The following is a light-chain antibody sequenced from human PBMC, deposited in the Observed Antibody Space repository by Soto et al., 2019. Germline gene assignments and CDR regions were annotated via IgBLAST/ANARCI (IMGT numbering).Light chain of an antibody. CDR3: QHSDSSPYT. V-gene: IGKV1-39*01. CDR1: QSIPNY. J-gene: IGKJ2*01. Sequence: DIQMTQSPSSLSVSVGDRITITCRASQSIPNYLNWYQHNPGKAPKLLVYAASSLQSAVPSMFSGNGSGTDFTLTISSLQPEDFATYYCQHSDSSPYTFGHGTKLEIK. CDR2: AAS.